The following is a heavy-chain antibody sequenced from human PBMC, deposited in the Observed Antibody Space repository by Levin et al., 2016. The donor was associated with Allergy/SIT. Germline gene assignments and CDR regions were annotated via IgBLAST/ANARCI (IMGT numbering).Heavy chain of an antibody. D-gene: IGHD2/OR15-2a*01. V-gene: IGHV5-51*01. Sequence: GESLKISCQGSGYKFTRYWIAWVRQMPGKGPEWLGIVYPDDSDTRYSPSFQGQITISADKSISTAFLQWGSLKASDTAIYYCARSMPSVHEPPNAWDVWGQGTTVTVSS. J-gene: IGHJ6*02. CDR3: ARSMPSVHEPPNAWDV. CDR2: VYPDDSDT. CDR1: GYKFTRYW.